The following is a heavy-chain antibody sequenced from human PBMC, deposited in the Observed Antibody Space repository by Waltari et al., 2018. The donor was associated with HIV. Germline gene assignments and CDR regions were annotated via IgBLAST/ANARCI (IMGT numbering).Heavy chain of an antibody. CDR2: ISPKFGTG. CDR3: ARGGCSGSTCYSKSFDL. CDR1: GGTFSSYT. Sequence: QVQLVQSGAEMKMPESSVKVSCKASGGTFSSYTISWVRQAPGQGLEWMGGISPKFGTGNYAQKFQGRVTITADESTSTVYLELSSLRSEDTAVYHCARGGCSGSTCYSKSFDLWGQGTMVTVS. V-gene: IGHV1-69*01. D-gene: IGHD2-15*01. J-gene: IGHJ3*01.